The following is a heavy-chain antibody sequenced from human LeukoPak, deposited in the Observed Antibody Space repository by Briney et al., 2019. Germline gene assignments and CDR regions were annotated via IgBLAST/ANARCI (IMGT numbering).Heavy chain of an antibody. CDR1: GFTLRNAW. J-gene: IGHJ4*02. D-gene: IGHD3-22*01. Sequence: GGSPRLSCAASGFTLRNAWMSWVRQAPGKGLEWVGRIKSKTDGGTTDYAAPVKGRFTISRDDSKDTLYLQMNSLITEDTAVYYCTTQTEYYDTSGYYSYYFDYWGPGTLVTVSS. CDR2: IKSKTDGGTT. V-gene: IGHV3-15*01. CDR3: TTQTEYYDTSGYYSYYFDY.